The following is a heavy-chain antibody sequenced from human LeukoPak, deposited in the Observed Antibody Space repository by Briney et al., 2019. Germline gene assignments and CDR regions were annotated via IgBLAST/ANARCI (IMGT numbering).Heavy chain of an antibody. D-gene: IGHD2-21*02. Sequence: SETLSLTCSVSGASISSDYWSWIRQPPGKGLGWIGNIYSSETTKYNPSLRSRATISGDTSKNQFSLKLSSVTAADTAVYYCARHFPYCGGDCPYYYTDVWGKGTTVTVSS. V-gene: IGHV4-4*09. CDR3: ARHFPYCGGDCPYYYTDV. CDR1: GASISSDY. CDR2: IYSSETT. J-gene: IGHJ6*03.